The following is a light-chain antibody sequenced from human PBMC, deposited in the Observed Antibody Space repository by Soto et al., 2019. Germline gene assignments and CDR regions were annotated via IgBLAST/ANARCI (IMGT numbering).Light chain of an antibody. CDR2: DAS. CDR3: QQRSNWLIT. Sequence: EIVLTQSPATLSLSPGERATLFCRASQSVSSYLAWYQQKPGQAPRLLIYDASKRATGIPARFSGSGSGTDFTLTISSLEPEDLAVYYCQQRSNWLITFGPGTKVDIK. CDR1: QSVSSY. J-gene: IGKJ3*01. V-gene: IGKV3-11*01.